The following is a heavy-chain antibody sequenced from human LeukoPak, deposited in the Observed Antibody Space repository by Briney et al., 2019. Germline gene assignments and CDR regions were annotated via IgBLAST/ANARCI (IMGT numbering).Heavy chain of an antibody. CDR1: GFTFSDYT. V-gene: IGHV3-21*01. Sequence: PGGSLRLSCAASGFTFSDYTMNWVRQAPGRGLEWVSSITGGSNYIDYADSVKGRFTISRDNAKNSLYLQMNSLRAEDTAVYYCARAPGYMGYYFDYWGQATLVTVSS. CDR2: ITGGSNYI. D-gene: IGHD6-13*01. J-gene: IGHJ4*02. CDR3: ARAPGYMGYYFDY.